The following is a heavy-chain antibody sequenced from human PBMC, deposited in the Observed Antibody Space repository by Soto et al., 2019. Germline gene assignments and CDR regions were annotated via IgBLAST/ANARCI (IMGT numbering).Heavy chain of an antibody. V-gene: IGHV4-34*01. J-gene: IGHJ6*02. Sequence: SETLSLTCAVYGGSFSGYYWSWIRQPPGKGLEWIGEINHSGGISYNPSLRSRITITISIDTSTKQVSLRLSSVTAADTAAYYCVRQGFGPLHGLVDVWGQGTTVTVSS. CDR3: VRQGFGPLHGLVDV. D-gene: IGHD3-10*01. CDR2: INHSGGI. CDR1: GGSFSGYY.